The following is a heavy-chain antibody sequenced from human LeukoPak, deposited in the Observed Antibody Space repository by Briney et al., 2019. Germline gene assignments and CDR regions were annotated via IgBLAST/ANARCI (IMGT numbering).Heavy chain of an antibody. CDR2: IIPIFGTA. J-gene: IGHJ4*02. CDR1: GGTFISYA. D-gene: IGHD6-13*01. Sequence: ASVKVSCKASGGTFISYAISWVRQAPGQGLEWMGRIIPIFGTANYAQKFQGRVTITTDESTSTAYMELSSLRSEDTAVYYCARGQDLAAAGTGYYFDYWGQGTLVTVSS. V-gene: IGHV1-69*05. CDR3: ARGQDLAAAGTGYYFDY.